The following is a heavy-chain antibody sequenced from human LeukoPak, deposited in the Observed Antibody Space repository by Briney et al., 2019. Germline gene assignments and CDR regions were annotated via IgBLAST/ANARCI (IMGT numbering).Heavy chain of an antibody. V-gene: IGHV4-38-2*01. CDR1: GYSISSGYY. CDR2: IYHSGST. CDR3: AEQRGYSYGYRSWYFDL. Sequence: PSETLSLTCAVSGYSISSGYYWGWIRQLPGKGLEWIGSIYHSGSTYYNPSLKSRVTISVDTSKNQFSLKLSSVTAADTAVYYCAEQRGYSYGYRSWYFDLWGRGTLVTVSS. D-gene: IGHD5-18*01. J-gene: IGHJ2*01.